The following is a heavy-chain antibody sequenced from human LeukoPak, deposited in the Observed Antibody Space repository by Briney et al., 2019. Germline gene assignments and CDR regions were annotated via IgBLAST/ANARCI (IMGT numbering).Heavy chain of an antibody. CDR2: IRYDGSNK. CDR1: GFTFSSYG. CDR3: AKGRFSNFDP. D-gene: IGHD4-11*01. J-gene: IGHJ5*02. V-gene: IGHV3-30*02. Sequence: PGGSLRLSCAASGFTFSSYGVHGVRQAPGKGLEWVAFIRYDGSNKYYADSVKGRFTISRDNSKNTLYLQINSLRAEDTALYYCAKGRFSNFDPWGQGTLVTVSS.